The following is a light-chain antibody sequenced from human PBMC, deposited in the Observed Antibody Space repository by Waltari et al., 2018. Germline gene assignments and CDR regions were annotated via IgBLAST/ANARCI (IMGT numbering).Light chain of an antibody. V-gene: IGKV3-20*01. J-gene: IGKJ1*01. CDR2: ATS. CDR3: QHHVRLPAT. CDR1: QDIGHY. Sequence: IVLTQSPGTLSLSPGGRATLSCRARQDIGHYLAWYQQTPGQAPRLLIYATSTRAAGIPDRFSGSGSGADFSLTITRLEPEDFAVYYCQHHVRLPATFGQGTKV.